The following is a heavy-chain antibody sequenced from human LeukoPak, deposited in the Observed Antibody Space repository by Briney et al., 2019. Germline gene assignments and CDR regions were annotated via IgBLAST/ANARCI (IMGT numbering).Heavy chain of an antibody. CDR1: GFTFSSYA. Sequence: TGGSLRLSCAASGFTFSSYAMSWVRQAPGKGLEWVSAMSGSGGSTYYADSVKGRFTISRDNSKNTLYLQMNSLRAEDTAVYYCAKGPPNVVVPAAMVGSDWFDPWGQGTLVTVSS. CDR3: AKGPPNVVVPAAMVGSDWFDP. CDR2: MSGSGGST. J-gene: IGHJ5*02. D-gene: IGHD2-2*01. V-gene: IGHV3-23*01.